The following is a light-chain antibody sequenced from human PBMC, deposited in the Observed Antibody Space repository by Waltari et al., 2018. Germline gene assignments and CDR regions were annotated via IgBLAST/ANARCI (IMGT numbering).Light chain of an antibody. CDR2: EVT. CDR3: SSYAGGSSLM. V-gene: IGLV2-8*01. CDR1: STDVGGYDP. Sequence: QSALTQPPSASGSPGPSIPISSTGISTDVGGYDPVFWYQQHPGKAPKLLIYEVTKRPSGVPDRFSGSKSDNTASLAVSGLQAEDEADYYCSSYAGGSSLMFGGGTKLTVL. J-gene: IGLJ3*02.